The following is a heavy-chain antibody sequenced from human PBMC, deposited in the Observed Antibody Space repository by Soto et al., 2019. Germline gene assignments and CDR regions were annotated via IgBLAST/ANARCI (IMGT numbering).Heavy chain of an antibody. V-gene: IGHV1-69*06. J-gene: IGHJ5*02. CDR1: GGTFSSYA. CDR2: IIPIFGTA. CDR3: ARADPNRYCTNGVCYTTTGNWFHP. D-gene: IGHD2-8*01. Sequence: SVKVSCKASGGTFSSYAISWVRQAPGQGLEWMGGIIPIFGTANYAQKFQGRVTITADKSTSTAYMELSSLRSEDTAVYYCARADPNRYCTNGVCYTTTGNWFHPWGQGTLVTVSS.